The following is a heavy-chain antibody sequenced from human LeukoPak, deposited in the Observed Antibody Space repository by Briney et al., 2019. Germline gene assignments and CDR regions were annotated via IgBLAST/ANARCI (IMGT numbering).Heavy chain of an antibody. CDR2: INPSGGST. Sequence: ASVKVSCKAFGYTFTSNYMHWVRQAPGQGPEWMGIINPSGGSTSYAQKFQGRVTMTRDTSTSTVYMELSSLRSEDTAVYYCARGSSSGWYDYWGQGTLVTVSS. CDR1: GYTFTSNY. V-gene: IGHV1-46*01. CDR3: ARGSSSGWYDY. J-gene: IGHJ4*02. D-gene: IGHD6-19*01.